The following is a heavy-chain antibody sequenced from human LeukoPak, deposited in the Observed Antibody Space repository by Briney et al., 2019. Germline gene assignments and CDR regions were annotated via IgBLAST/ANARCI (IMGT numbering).Heavy chain of an antibody. CDR2: IYYSGST. V-gene: IGHV4-59*01. D-gene: IGHD3-10*01. CDR3: ARDYGSGTYYTI. Sequence: SSETLSLTCAVYGGSFSGYYWSWIRQPPGKGLEWIGYIYYSGSTNYNPSLKSRVTISVDMSKNQFSLKLSSVTAADTAVYYCARDYGSGTYYTIWGQGTLVTVSS. CDR1: GGSFSGYY. J-gene: IGHJ4*02.